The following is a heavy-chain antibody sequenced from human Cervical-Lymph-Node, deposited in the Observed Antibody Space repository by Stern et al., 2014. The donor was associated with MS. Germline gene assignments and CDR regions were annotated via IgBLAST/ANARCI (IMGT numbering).Heavy chain of an antibody. CDR2: INPNSGGS. CDR1: GYTFTGYY. CDR3: AREAAMAVAGTGVDY. D-gene: IGHD6-19*01. V-gene: IGHV1-2*06. Sequence: VQLVQSGAEVKKPGASVKVSCKASGYTFTGYYMHWVRQAPGQGLEWMGRINPNSGGSNYAQKFQGRVTMTSASSISTAYMELSRLRSDDTAVYYCAREAAMAVAGTGVDYWGQGTLVTVSS. J-gene: IGHJ4*02.